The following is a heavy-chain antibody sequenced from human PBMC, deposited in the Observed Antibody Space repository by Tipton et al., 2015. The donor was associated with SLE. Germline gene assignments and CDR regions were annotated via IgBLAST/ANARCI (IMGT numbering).Heavy chain of an antibody. CDR3: ARFGPFTAAHKNYFDS. CDR1: GYSISNYY. CDR2: IYSSGST. V-gene: IGHV4-59*01. Sequence: LRLSCTVSGYSISNYYWNWIRQPPGKGLEWIGYIYSSGSTSYNPSLESRVTVSVDTSKNQFSLKLSSVTAADTAVYFCARFGPFTAAHKNYFDSWGQGTLVTVSS. J-gene: IGHJ4*02. D-gene: IGHD6-13*01.